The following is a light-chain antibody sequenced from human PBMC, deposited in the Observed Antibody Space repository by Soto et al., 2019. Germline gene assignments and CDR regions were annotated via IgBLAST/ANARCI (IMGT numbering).Light chain of an antibody. CDR3: CSYAGSYTLV. V-gene: IGLV2-11*01. Sequence: QSALTQPRSVSGSPEQSVTISCTGTSSDVGAYNYVSWYQQHPGKVPKLMIYDVSRRPSGVPDRFSGSKSGNTASLTISGLHADDEADYYCCSYAGSYTLVFGGGTKLTVL. J-gene: IGLJ3*02. CDR2: DVS. CDR1: SSDVGAYNY.